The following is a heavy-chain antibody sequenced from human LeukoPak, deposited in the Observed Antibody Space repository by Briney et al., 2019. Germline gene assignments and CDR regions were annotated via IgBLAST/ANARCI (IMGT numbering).Heavy chain of an antibody. CDR3: ARSTLRFIAVAEGHYGMDV. J-gene: IGHJ6*02. CDR1: GYTFTSYD. V-gene: IGHV1-8*01. D-gene: IGHD6-19*01. Sequence: ASVKVSCKASGYTFTSYDINWVRQATGQGLEWMGWMNPNSGNTGYAQKFQGRVTMTRNTSISTAYMELSSLRSEDTAVYYCARSTLRFIAVAEGHYGMDVWGQGTTVTVSS. CDR2: MNPNSGNT.